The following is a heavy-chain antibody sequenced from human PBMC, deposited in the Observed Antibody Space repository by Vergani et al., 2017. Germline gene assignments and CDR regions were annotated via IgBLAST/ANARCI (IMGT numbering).Heavy chain of an antibody. CDR2: IYPGDSDT. J-gene: IGHJ6*02. D-gene: IGHD2-2*01. CDR1: GYSFTSYW. Sequence: EVQLVQSGAEVKKPGESLKISCKGSGYSFTSYWIGWVRQMPGKGLEWMGIIYPGDSDTNYSPSFQGQVTISADKSISTAYLQWSSLTASDTAMYYCAREVVPAAMSSTNYYYGMDVWGQGTTVTVSS. V-gene: IGHV5-51*01. CDR3: AREVVPAAMSSTNYYYGMDV.